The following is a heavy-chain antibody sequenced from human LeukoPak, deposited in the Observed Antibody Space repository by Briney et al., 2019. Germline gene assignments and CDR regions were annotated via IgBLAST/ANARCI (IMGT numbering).Heavy chain of an antibody. CDR2: IYYSGST. CDR1: GVSISSSSYY. CDR3: ARRGGYCSGGSCYYWFDP. J-gene: IGHJ5*02. D-gene: IGHD2-15*01. V-gene: IGHV4-39*01. Sequence: SETLSLTCTVSGVSISSSSYYWDWIRQPPGKGLEWIGSIYYSGSTYYNASLKSRVTISVDTSKNQFSLKLSSVTVADTAECYCARRGGYCSGGSCYYWFDPWGKGTLVTVSS.